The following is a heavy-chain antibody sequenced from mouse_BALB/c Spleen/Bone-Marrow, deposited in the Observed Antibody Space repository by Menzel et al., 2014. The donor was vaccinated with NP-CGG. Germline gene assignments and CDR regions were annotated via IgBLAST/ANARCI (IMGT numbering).Heavy chain of an antibody. CDR1: GYTFTSYY. Sequence: QVQLQQSGPELVKPGASVRISCKASGYTFTSYYIHWVKQRPGQGLEWTGWIYPGNVNTKYNEKFKGKATLTADKSSNTAYMQLSSLTSEDSAVYFCARGSSFDYWGQGTTLTVSS. V-gene: IGHV1S56*01. CDR2: IYPGNVNT. J-gene: IGHJ2*01. CDR3: ARGSSFDY. D-gene: IGHD1-1*01.